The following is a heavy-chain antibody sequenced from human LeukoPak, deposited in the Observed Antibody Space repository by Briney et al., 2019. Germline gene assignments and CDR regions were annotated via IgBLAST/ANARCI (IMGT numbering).Heavy chain of an antibody. V-gene: IGHV4-34*01. CDR1: GGSFSGYY. CDR3: ARDPGTYYDILTGYYNRANWFDP. CDR2: INHSGST. Sequence: SETLSLTCAVYGGSFSGYYWSWIRQPPGKGLEWIGEINHSGSTNYNPSLKSRVTISVDTSKYQFSLKLRSVTAADTAVYYCARDPGTYYDILTGYYNRANWFDPWGQGTLVTVSS. J-gene: IGHJ5*02. D-gene: IGHD3-9*01.